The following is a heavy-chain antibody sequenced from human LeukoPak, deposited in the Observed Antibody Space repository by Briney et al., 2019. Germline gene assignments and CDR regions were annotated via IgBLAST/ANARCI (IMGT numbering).Heavy chain of an antibody. Sequence: PSQTLSLTCTVSGGSISSGDYYWSWIRQPPGKGLEWIGYIYYSAYTYYNPSLKSRVTISVDTSKNQFSLKLISVTAADTAVYYCARQGGDTMVRGVIRDWFDPWGQGTLVTVSS. CDR2: IYYSAYT. CDR1: GGSISSGDYY. J-gene: IGHJ5*02. D-gene: IGHD3-10*01. CDR3: ARQGGDTMVRGVIRDWFDP. V-gene: IGHV4-30-4*01.